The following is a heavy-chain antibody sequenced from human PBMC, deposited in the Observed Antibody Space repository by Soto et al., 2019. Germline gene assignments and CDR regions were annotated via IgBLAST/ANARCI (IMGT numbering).Heavy chain of an antibody. CDR1: GGTFSSYA. Sequence: QVQLVQSGAEVKKPGSSVKVSCKASGGTFSSYAISWVRQAPGQGLEWMGGIIPIFGTANYAQKFQGRVTIAADASTSPAYMELSSLRSEDTAVYYCARDRLLDSSSSWEYAYYYYGMDVWGQGTTVTVSS. V-gene: IGHV1-69*12. CDR2: IIPIFGTA. D-gene: IGHD6-6*01. CDR3: ARDRLLDSSSSWEYAYYYYGMDV. J-gene: IGHJ6*02.